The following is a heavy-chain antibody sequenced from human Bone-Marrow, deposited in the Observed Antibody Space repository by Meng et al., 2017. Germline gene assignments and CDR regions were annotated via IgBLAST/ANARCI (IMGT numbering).Heavy chain of an antibody. V-gene: IGHV4-31*03. CDR2: IYYSGST. Sequence: SETLSLTCTVSGGSISSGGYYWSWIRQHPGKGLEWIGYIYYSGSTYYNPPLKSRVTISVDTSKNQFSLKLSSVTAADSAVYYCARGPTTMAHDFDYWGQGTLVTVSS. D-gene: IGHD4-11*01. J-gene: IGHJ4*02. CDR3: ARGPTTMAHDFDY. CDR1: GGSISSGGYY.